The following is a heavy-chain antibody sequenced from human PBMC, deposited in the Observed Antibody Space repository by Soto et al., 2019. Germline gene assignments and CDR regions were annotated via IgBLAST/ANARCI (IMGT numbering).Heavy chain of an antibody. Sequence: QVQLVLYGTEVKKPGASVKVSCKASGYTFTSYGISWVRQAPGQGLEWMGWISAYNGNTNYAQKLQGRVTMTTDTSTSTAYMELRSLRSDDTAVYYCARDPASFVVVAATPYDYWGQGTLVTVSS. CDR2: ISAYNGNT. J-gene: IGHJ4*02. V-gene: IGHV1-18*01. CDR3: ARDPASFVVVAATPYDY. D-gene: IGHD2-15*01. CDR1: GYTFTSYG.